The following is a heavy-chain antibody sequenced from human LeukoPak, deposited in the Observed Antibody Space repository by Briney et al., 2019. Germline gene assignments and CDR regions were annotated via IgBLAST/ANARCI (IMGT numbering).Heavy chain of an antibody. Sequence: ASVKVSCKASGGTFSSYAISWVRQAPGQGLEWMGGIIPIFGTANYAQKFQGRVTITADESTSTAYMELSSLRSEDTAVYYCARTPRRRGYSYGHTGVPYFDYWGQGTLVTVSS. D-gene: IGHD5-18*01. J-gene: IGHJ4*02. CDR1: GGTFSSYA. CDR2: IIPIFGTA. V-gene: IGHV1-69*13. CDR3: ARTPRRRGYSYGHTGVPYFDY.